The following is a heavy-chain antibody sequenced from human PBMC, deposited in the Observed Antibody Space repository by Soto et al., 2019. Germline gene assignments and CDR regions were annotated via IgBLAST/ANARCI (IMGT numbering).Heavy chain of an antibody. Sequence: SQTLSLTCAISGDSVSSNSAAWNWIRQSPSRGLEWLGRTYYRSKWYNDYAVSVKSRITINPDTSKNQFSLQLNSVTPEDTAVYYCARDRCSSTSCYTRGSDAFDIGGQGTMVTVSS. CDR2: TYYRSKWYN. CDR1: GDSVSSNSAA. D-gene: IGHD2-2*02. CDR3: ARDRCSSTSCYTRGSDAFDI. J-gene: IGHJ3*02. V-gene: IGHV6-1*01.